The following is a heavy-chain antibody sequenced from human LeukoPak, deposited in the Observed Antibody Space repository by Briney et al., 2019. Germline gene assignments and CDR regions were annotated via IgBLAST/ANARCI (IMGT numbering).Heavy chain of an antibody. CDR3: ARGRYSSGWFFDY. D-gene: IGHD6-19*01. CDR1: GGSISSGVYY. V-gene: IGHV4-30-4*08. Sequence: SETLSLTCTVSGGSISSGVYYWSWIRQHPGKGLEWIGYIYYSGSTYYNPSLKSRVTISVDTSKNQFSLKLSSVTAADTAVYYCARGRYSSGWFFDYWGQGTLVTVSS. J-gene: IGHJ4*02. CDR2: IYYSGST.